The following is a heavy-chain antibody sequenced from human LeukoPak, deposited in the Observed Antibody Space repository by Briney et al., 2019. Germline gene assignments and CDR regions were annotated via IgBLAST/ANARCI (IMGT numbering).Heavy chain of an antibody. CDR1: GGSLSSSNW. J-gene: IGHJ6*02. CDR3: ARGSSGWYDYGMDV. Sequence: SGTLSLTCAVSGGSLSSSNWWSWVRQPPGKGLEWIGEIYHSGSTNYNPSLKSRVTISVDKSKNQFSLKLSSVTAADTAVYYCARGSSGWYDYGMDVWGQGTPVTVSS. CDR2: IYHSGST. V-gene: IGHV4-4*02. D-gene: IGHD6-19*01.